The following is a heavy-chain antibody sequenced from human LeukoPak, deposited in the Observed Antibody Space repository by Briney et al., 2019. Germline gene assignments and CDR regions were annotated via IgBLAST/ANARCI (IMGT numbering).Heavy chain of an antibody. CDR3: AKDTAGRYYFDY. D-gene: IGHD6-13*01. Sequence: GGSLRLSCAASGFTFSSYGMHWVRQAPGKGLEWVAFIRYDGGNKYYADSVKGRFTISRDNSKNTLYLQMNSLRAEDTAVYYCAKDTAGRYYFDYWGQGTLVTVSS. J-gene: IGHJ4*02. CDR2: IRYDGGNK. V-gene: IGHV3-30*02. CDR1: GFTFSSYG.